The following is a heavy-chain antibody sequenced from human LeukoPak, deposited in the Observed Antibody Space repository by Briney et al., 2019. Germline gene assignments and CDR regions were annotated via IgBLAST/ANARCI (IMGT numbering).Heavy chain of an antibody. CDR3: ARKENVYYYFDY. CDR1: GYSITGSSW. J-gene: IGHJ4*02. V-gene: IGHV4-28*01. CDR2: IYHSGTT. Sequence: SETLSLTCAVSGYSITGSSWWGWIRQPPGKGLEWIGYIYHSGTTYYNPSLQSRVTMSVDTSKNQFSLKLSSVTAVDTAVYYCARKENVYYYFDYWGQGTLVTVSS. D-gene: IGHD3-10*01.